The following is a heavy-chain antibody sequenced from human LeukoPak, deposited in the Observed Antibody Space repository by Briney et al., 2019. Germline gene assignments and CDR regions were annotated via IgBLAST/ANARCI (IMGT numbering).Heavy chain of an antibody. D-gene: IGHD3-10*01. Sequence: SETLSLTCTVPGGSISSSSYYWGWIRQPPGKGLEWIGSIYYSGSTNYNPSLKSRVTISVDTSKNQFSLKLSSVTAADTAVYYCASNYYGSGSLDYWGQGNLVTVSS. CDR2: IYYSGST. J-gene: IGHJ4*02. V-gene: IGHV4-39*07. CDR3: ASNYYGSGSLDY. CDR1: GGSISSSSYY.